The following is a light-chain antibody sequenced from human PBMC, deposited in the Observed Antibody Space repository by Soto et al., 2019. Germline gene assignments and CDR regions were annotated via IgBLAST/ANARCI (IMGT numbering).Light chain of an antibody. J-gene: IGKJ3*01. Sequence: EMVMTQSPATLSVSPGERATLSCRASQGVSSNLAWYQQKPGQAPSLLIYGSSTRATGIPARFSGSGSGTEFTLTISSLQSEDFALYYCQQYNNWPFPFGPGTKVDIK. V-gene: IGKV3-15*01. CDR3: QQYNNWPFP. CDR1: QGVSSN. CDR2: GSS.